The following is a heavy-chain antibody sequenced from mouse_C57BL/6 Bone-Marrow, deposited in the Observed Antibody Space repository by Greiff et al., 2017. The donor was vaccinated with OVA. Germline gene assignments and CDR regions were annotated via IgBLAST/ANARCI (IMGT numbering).Heavy chain of an antibody. Sequence: EVQLQQSGTVLARPGASVKMSCKTSGYTFTSYWMHWVKQRPGQGLEWIGAIYPGNSDTSYNQKFKGKAKLTAVTSASTAYMELSSLTNEDSAVYYCTSNLIYYYGSSFAYWGQETLVTVSA. CDR3: TSNLIYYYGSSFAY. D-gene: IGHD1-1*01. CDR2: IYPGNSDT. CDR1: GYTFTSYW. V-gene: IGHV1-5*01. J-gene: IGHJ3*01.